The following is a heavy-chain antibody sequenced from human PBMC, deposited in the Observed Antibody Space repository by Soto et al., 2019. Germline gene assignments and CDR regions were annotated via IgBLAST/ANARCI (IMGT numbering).Heavy chain of an antibody. V-gene: IGHV3-53*02. D-gene: IGHD3-10*01. J-gene: IGHJ4*02. CDR3: ARGAYRKGESWGYYFDY. CDR2: IYSGGST. CDR1: GFTVSSNY. Sequence: EVQLVETGGGLIQPGGSLRLSCAASGFTVSSNYMSWVRQAPGKGLEWVSVIYSGGSTYYADSVKGRFTISRDNSKNTLYLQMNSLRAEDTAVYYCARGAYRKGESWGYYFDYWGQGTLVTVSS.